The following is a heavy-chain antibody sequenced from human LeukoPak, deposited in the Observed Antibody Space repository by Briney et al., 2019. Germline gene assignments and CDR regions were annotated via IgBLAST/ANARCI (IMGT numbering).Heavy chain of an antibody. D-gene: IGHD3-22*01. CDR2: IYTSGST. Sequence: SETLSLTCSVSGGSISSGSYYWSWIRQPAGKGLEWIGRIYTSGSTNYNPSLKSRVTISVDTSKNQFSLRLSSVTAADTAVYYCATPASYYYDSSGYYSLGYGGQGTLVTVSP. V-gene: IGHV4-61*02. CDR1: GGSISSGSYY. CDR3: ATPASYYYDSSGYYSLGY. J-gene: IGHJ4*02.